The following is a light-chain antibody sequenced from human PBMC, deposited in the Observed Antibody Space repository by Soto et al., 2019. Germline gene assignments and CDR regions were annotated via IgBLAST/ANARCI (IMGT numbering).Light chain of an antibody. CDR1: SSDFGSYNL. CDR2: EGS. CDR3: FSYAGSSTSV. J-gene: IGLJ2*01. Sequence: QSALTQPASVSGSPGQSITISCTGTSSDFGSYNLVSWYQQHPGKAPKLMIYEGSKRPSGVSNRFSGSKSGNTASLTISGLQAEDEADYYCFSYAGSSTSVFGVGTKLTVL. V-gene: IGLV2-23*01.